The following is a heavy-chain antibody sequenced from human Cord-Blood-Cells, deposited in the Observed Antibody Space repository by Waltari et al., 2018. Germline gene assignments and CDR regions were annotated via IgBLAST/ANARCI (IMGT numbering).Heavy chain of an antibody. Sequence: WVRQMPGKGLEWMGIIYPGDSDTRYSPSFQGQVTISADKSISTAYLQWSSLKASDTAMNYCALAAAGTYFDYWGQGTLVTVSS. CDR2: IYPGDSDT. J-gene: IGHJ4*02. CDR3: ALAAAGTYFDY. V-gene: IGHV5-51*01. D-gene: IGHD6-13*01.